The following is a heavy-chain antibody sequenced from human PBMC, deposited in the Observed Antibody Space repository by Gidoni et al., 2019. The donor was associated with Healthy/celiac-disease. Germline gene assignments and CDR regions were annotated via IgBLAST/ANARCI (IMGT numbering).Heavy chain of an antibody. Sequence: QLQLQESGPGLVNPSETLSLTCTVSGGSISSSSYYWGWIRQPPGKGLEWIGSIYYSGSTYYNPSLKSRVTISVDTSKNQFSLKLSSVTAADTAVYYCASLFTVTSNWFDPWGQGTLVTVSS. CDR2: IYYSGST. CDR3: ASLFTVTSNWFDP. V-gene: IGHV4-39*07. J-gene: IGHJ5*02. D-gene: IGHD4-17*01. CDR1: GGSISSSSYY.